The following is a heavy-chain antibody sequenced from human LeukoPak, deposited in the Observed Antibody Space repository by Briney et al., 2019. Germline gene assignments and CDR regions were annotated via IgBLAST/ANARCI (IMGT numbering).Heavy chain of an antibody. J-gene: IGHJ4*02. CDR1: GYTFTGYY. D-gene: IGHD6-13*01. CDR2: INPNSGGT. CDR3: ARGLAAAGTGDY. V-gene: IGHV1-2*02. Sequence: ASVKVSCKASGYTFTGYYMHWVRQAPGQGLEWTGWINPNSGGTNYAQKFQGRVTMTRDTSISTAYMELSRLRSDDTAVYYCARGLAAAGTGDYWGQGTLVTVSS.